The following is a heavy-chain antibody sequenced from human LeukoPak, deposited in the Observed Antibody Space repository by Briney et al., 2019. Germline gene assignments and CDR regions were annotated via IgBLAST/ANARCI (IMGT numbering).Heavy chain of an antibody. D-gene: IGHD3-22*01. V-gene: IGHV3-30*19. Sequence: GGSLRLSCAASGFIFPTYGMHWVRQAPGKGLEWVACIYPDGNNKDYADSVKGRFIISRDNSKNILFLQMNSLRPEDTAVYYCARDTGDYYDSSGYLQHWGQGTLVTVSS. J-gene: IGHJ1*01. CDR1: GFIFPTYG. CDR3: ARDTGDYYDSSGYLQH. CDR2: IYPDGNNK.